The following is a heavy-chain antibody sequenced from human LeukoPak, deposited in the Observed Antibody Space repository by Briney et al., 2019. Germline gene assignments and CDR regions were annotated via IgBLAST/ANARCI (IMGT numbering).Heavy chain of an antibody. V-gene: IGHV1-2*02. CDR2: INPNSGGT. CDR3: ARDKMNSDRSSYMFDS. D-gene: IGHD3-22*01. Sequence: ASVKVSCKASGYTFTGYYMHWVRQAPGQGLEWMGWINPNSGGTNYAQKFQGRVTMTRDTSISTAYMELSRLRSDDTAMYYCARDKMNSDRSSYMFDSWGQGTLVTVSS. CDR1: GYTFTGYY. J-gene: IGHJ4*02.